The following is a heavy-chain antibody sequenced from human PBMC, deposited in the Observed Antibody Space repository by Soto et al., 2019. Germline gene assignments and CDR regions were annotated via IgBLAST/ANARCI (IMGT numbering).Heavy chain of an antibody. CDR1: GFTFSSYA. J-gene: IGHJ4*02. CDR2: ISGSGAGT. V-gene: IGHV3-23*01. CDR3: ANSIGAAGTAMNY. Sequence: GGSLRLSCAASGFTFSSYAMSWVRQAPGKGLEWVSAISGSGAGTYYADSVKGRFTISRDNSKNTLYLQMNSLRAEDMAVYYCANSIGAAGTAMNYWGQGTLVTVSA. D-gene: IGHD6-13*01.